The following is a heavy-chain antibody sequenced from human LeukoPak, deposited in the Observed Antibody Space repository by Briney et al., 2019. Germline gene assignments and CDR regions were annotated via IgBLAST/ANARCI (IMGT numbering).Heavy chain of an antibody. CDR1: GYTFTSYD. Sequence: DSVKVSCKASGYTFTSYDINWVRQATGQGLEWMGWMNPNSGNTGYAQKFQGRVTITRNTSISTAYMELSSLRSEDTAVYYCARGRGGTAMVDYYYYMDVWGKGTTVTVSS. CDR3: ARGRGGTAMVDYYYYMDV. V-gene: IGHV1-8*03. D-gene: IGHD5-18*01. CDR2: MNPNSGNT. J-gene: IGHJ6*03.